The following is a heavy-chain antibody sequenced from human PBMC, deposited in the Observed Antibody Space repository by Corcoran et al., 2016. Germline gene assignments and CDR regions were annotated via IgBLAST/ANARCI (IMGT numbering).Heavy chain of an antibody. CDR2: IYPGDSDT. Sequence: EVQLVRSGAEVKKPGESLKISCKGSGYSFTTYWIGWVRQMPGKGLEWMGIIYPGDSDTRYSPSFQGQVIISADKSISTAYLQWNSLKASDTAMYYCARPPRTGQVAGHDAFDIWGQGTMVTVSS. D-gene: IGHD6-19*01. J-gene: IGHJ3*02. CDR3: ARPPRTGQVAGHDAFDI. CDR1: GYSFTTYW. V-gene: IGHV5-51*01.